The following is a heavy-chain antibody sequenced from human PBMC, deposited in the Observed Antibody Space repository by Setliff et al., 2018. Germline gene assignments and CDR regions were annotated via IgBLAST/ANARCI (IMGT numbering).Heavy chain of an antibody. D-gene: IGHD3-3*01. CDR3: ARMSGFLYMEG. CDR2: FYTSWSS. Sequence: NPSETLSLTCSVSGCSISSGGFYWSWIRQSAGRGLEWIGHFYTSWSSHYNPSLKNRVTMSIDTSKNQFSLALPSVTAADTAVYYCARMSGFLYMEGWGKGTTVTVSS. CDR1: GCSISSGGFY. V-gene: IGHV4-61*09. J-gene: IGHJ6*03.